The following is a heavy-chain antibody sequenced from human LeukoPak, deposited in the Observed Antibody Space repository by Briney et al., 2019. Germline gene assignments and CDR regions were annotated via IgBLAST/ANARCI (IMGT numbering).Heavy chain of an antibody. D-gene: IGHD6-19*01. CDR2: IYYSGST. V-gene: IGHV4-59*01. CDR1: GGSISSYY. Sequence: SETLSLTCTVSGGSISSYYWSWIRQPPGKGLEWIGYIYYSGSTNYNPSLKSRVTISVDTSKNQFSLKLSSVTAADTAVYYCAREIRQWLVSSNYYYMDVWGKGTTVTVSS. J-gene: IGHJ6*03. CDR3: AREIRQWLVSSNYYYMDV.